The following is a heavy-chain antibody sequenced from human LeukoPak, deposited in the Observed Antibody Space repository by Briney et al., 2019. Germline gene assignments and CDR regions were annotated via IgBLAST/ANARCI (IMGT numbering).Heavy chain of an antibody. D-gene: IGHD4-17*01. CDR3: ARAPYDYGDYQAISFDY. Sequence: SVKVSCKASGYTFSNYGINWVRQAPGQGLEWMGGIIPIFGTANYAQKFQGRVTITADESTSTAYMELSSLRSEDTAVYYCARAPYDYGDYQAISFDYWGQGTLVTVSS. CDR2: IIPIFGTA. J-gene: IGHJ4*02. V-gene: IGHV1-69*13. CDR1: GYTFSNYG.